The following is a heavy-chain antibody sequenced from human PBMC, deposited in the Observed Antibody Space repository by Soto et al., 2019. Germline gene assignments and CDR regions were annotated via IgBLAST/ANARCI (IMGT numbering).Heavy chain of an antibody. D-gene: IGHD6-19*01. J-gene: IGHJ5*02. Sequence: SETLSLTCTVSGGSISSSSYYWGWIRQPPGKGLEWIGSIYYSGSTYYNPSLKSRVTISVDTSKNQFSLKLSSVTAADTAVYYCARHLNQQWLVPPGWFDPWGQGTLVTVSS. CDR2: IYYSGST. V-gene: IGHV4-39*01. CDR1: GGSISSSSYY. CDR3: ARHLNQQWLVPPGWFDP.